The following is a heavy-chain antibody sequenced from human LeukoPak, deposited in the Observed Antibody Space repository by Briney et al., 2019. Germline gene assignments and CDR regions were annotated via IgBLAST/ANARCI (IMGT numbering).Heavy chain of an antibody. J-gene: IGHJ4*02. D-gene: IGHD3-16*01. CDR2: IYYSGRT. Sequence: SETLSLTCTVSGVSISSGDYYWDWIRQPPGKGLEWVGSIYYSGRTYYNPSLESRVTISVDTSKNQFSLKLSSVTAADTAVYYCARMRGWGLFDYWGQGTLVTVSS. CDR3: ARMRGWGLFDY. V-gene: IGHV4-39*07. CDR1: GVSISSGDYY.